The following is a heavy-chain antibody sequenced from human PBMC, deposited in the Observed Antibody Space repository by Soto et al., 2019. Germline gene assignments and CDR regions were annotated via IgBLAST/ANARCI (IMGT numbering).Heavy chain of an antibody. CDR3: ATGGWSRGRLDY. V-gene: IGHV3-23*01. J-gene: IGHJ4*02. Sequence: EVQLLESGGGLVQPGESLRLSCAVSGFTFSSNVMSWVRQVPGKGLEWVSVISGSGVSTYYADSVKGRFTISRDNSKSTLFLQRNSLRAEDTAVYYCATGGWSRGRLDYWGQGTLVTVSS. CDR2: ISGSGVST. D-gene: IGHD6-19*01. CDR1: GFTFSSNV.